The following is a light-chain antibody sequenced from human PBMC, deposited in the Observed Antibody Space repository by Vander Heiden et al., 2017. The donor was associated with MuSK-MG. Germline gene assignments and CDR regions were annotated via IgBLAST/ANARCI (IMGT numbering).Light chain of an antibody. V-gene: IGKV1-39*01. J-gene: IGKJ1*01. CDR2: AAS. CDR1: QSISSY. Sequence: DIQMTQSPSSLSASVGDRVTITCRASQSISSYLNWYQQKPGKAPKLLIYAASSLQSGVPSRFSGSGSGTDFILTISSLQPEDFATYYCQQSDSTPWKFGQGTKVEIK. CDR3: QQSDSTPWK.